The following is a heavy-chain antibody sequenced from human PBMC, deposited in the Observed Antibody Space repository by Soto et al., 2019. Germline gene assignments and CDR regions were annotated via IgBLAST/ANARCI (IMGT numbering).Heavy chain of an antibody. D-gene: IGHD6-19*01. CDR1: GFTFSDSW. V-gene: IGHV3-7*01. Sequence: EVQLVESGGGLVQPGGSLRLSCTASGFTFSDSWMTWVRQAPGKGLEWVARIKPDESEKKYADSVKGRFSISRDNAKNSMYLQMDSLRGEDTAVYYCAKGSEWLVTWDFDYWGQGTLVTVSS. CDR2: IKPDESEK. CDR3: AKGSEWLVTWDFDY. J-gene: IGHJ4*02.